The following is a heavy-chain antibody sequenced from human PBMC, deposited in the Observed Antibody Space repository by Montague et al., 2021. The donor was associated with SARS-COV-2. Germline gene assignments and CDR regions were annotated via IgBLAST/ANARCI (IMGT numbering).Heavy chain of an antibody. Sequence: VKPTQTFTLICSFSGFSLDTRGAGVAWIRQPPGKALEWLGTIYWDDDKRYSPSLKSRLTITKDTSRNQVVLTMTNMDPVDTAAYYCAHRDSGRIAAAGFDYWGQGTLVTVSS. D-gene: IGHD6-13*01. CDR1: GFSLDTRGAG. CDR2: IYWDDDK. V-gene: IGHV2-5*02. CDR3: AHRDSGRIAAAGFDY. J-gene: IGHJ4*02.